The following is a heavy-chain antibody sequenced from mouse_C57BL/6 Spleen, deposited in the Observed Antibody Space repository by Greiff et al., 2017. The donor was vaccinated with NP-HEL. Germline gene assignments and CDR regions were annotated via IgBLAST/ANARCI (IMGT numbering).Heavy chain of an antibody. CDR1: GYTFTSYW. V-gene: IGHV1-64*01. CDR2: IHPNSGST. Sequence: QVQLQQPGAELVKPGASVKLSCKASGYTFTSYWMHWVKQRPGQGLEWIGMIHPNSGSTNYNEKFKSKATLTVDKSSSTAYMQLSGLTSEDSAVYYCARGGSNYYFDYWGQGTTLTVSS. D-gene: IGHD2-5*01. J-gene: IGHJ2*01. CDR3: ARGGSNYYFDY.